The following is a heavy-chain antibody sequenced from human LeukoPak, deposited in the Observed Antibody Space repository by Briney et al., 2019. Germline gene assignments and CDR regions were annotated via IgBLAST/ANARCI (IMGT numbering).Heavy chain of an antibody. CDR3: ARGGTWIQLWSTRYYYYYMDV. D-gene: IGHD5-18*01. CDR1: GGSFSGYY. Sequence: PSETLSLTCAVYGGSFSGYYWSWIRQPPGKGLEWIGEINHSGSTNYNPSLKSRVTISVDTSKNQFSLKLSSVTAADTAVYYCARGGTWIQLWSTRYYYYYMDVWGKGTTVTVSS. V-gene: IGHV4-34*01. J-gene: IGHJ6*03. CDR2: INHSGST.